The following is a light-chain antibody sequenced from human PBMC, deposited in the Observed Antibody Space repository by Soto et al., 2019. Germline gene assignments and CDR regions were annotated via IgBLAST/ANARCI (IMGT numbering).Light chain of an antibody. CDR3: QQRSDWWT. CDR2: DAS. V-gene: IGKV3-11*01. CDR1: QSVSSY. J-gene: IGKJ1*01. Sequence: EIVLTQSPGTLSLSPGEGAILSYRASQSVSSYLAWYQQKPGQAPRILIYDASNRATGIPARFSGGGSGTDFTLTISSLEPEDFAVYYCQQRSDWWTFGQGTKVDIK.